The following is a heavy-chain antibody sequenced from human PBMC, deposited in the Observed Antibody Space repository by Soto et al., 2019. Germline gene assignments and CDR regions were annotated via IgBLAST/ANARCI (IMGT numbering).Heavy chain of an antibody. CDR1: GFTFSSYG. V-gene: IGHV3-30*18. D-gene: IGHD6-19*01. CDR2: ISYDGSNK. CDR3: AKGQQWLVSYFDY. Sequence: QVQLVESGGGVVQPGRSLRLSCAASGFTFSSYGMHWVRQAPGKGLEWVAVISYDGSNKYYADSVKGRFTISRDNSQNTLYLQMNSLRAEDTAVYYCAKGQQWLVSYFDYWGQGTLVTVSS. J-gene: IGHJ4*02.